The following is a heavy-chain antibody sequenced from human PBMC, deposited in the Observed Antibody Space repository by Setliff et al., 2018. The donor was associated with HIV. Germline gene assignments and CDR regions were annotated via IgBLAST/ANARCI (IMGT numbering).Heavy chain of an antibody. D-gene: IGHD3-10*01. V-gene: IGHV3-7*03. Sequence: HPGGSLRLSCAASGFTFSSYWMSWVRQAPGKGLEWVANIKQGGSEKYYVDSVKGRFTISRDNAKNSLYLQMNSLRAEDTAVYYCARDYGSGTNFFYSMDVWGKGTTVTVSS. J-gene: IGHJ6*03. CDR3: ARDYGSGTNFFYSMDV. CDR2: IKQGGSEK. CDR1: GFTFSSYW.